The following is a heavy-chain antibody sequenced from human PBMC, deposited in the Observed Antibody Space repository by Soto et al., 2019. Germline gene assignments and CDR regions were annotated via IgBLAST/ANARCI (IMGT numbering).Heavy chain of an antibody. CDR3: AQRSESRSWPGFDS. V-gene: IGHV2-5*01. CDR2: IYWNGDT. Sequence: SGPTLVNPTQTLTLTCTFSGFSLGTNEVAVGWIRQPPGKALEWLALIYWNGDTRYSPSLKSRLTITKDTSKNQVLLTMTNMDPVDTATYFCAQRSESRSWPGFDSWGKGTRVTVSS. J-gene: IGHJ4*02. CDR1: GFSLGTNEVA. D-gene: IGHD6-13*01.